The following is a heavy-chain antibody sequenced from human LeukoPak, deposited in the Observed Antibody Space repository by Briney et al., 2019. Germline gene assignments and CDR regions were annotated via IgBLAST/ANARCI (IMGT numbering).Heavy chain of an antibody. D-gene: IGHD6-19*01. CDR2: ISSHNGYT. CDR1: GYTFISYG. J-gene: IGHJ5*02. V-gene: IGHV1-18*01. CDR3: ARRRAVAGVNWFDP. Sequence: ASVKVSCKASGYTFISYGISWVRQAPGRGLEWMGWISSHNGYTKYAQKFQGRVTITTDTSISTDYVELGSLRSDDTVVYYCARRRAVAGVNWFDPWGQGTLVTVSS.